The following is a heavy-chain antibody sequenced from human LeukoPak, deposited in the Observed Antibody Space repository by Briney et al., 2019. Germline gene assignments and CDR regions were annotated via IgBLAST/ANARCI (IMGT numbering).Heavy chain of an antibody. J-gene: IGHJ4*02. V-gene: IGHV4-38-2*01. CDR1: GFSISSGYF. CDR2: IFHNGIT. Sequence: SETLSLTCAVSGFSISSGYFWAWIRQSPGKGREWIGSIFHNGITYYNSSLKSRITISVDTSKNQFSLRLSSVTAADTAVYYCARRISTRRGETCSSTSCYFDYWGQGTLVTVSS. CDR3: ARRISTRRGETCSSTSCYFDY. D-gene: IGHD2-2*01.